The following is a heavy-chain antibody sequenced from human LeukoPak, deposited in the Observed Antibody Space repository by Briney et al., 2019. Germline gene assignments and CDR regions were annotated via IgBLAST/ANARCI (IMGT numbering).Heavy chain of an antibody. CDR3: AKAPVTTCRGAFCYPFDY. Sequence: GGSLRLSCAASGFTLSGFWMSWVRQAPGKGLEWVADIHQDGSEKYYVDSVKGRFTISRDSSKNTLFLQMNRLRPEDAAVYYCAKAPVTTCRGAFCYPFDYWGLGTLVTVSS. D-gene: IGHD2-15*01. CDR1: GFTLSGFW. V-gene: IGHV3-7*03. J-gene: IGHJ4*02. CDR2: IHQDGSEK.